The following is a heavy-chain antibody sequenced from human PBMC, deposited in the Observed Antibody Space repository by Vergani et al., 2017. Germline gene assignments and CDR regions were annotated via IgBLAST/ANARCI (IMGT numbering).Heavy chain of an antibody. CDR1: GGTFSSYA. D-gene: IGHD2-15*01. V-gene: IGHV1-69*12. CDR3: ARDRVGYCSGGSCLYYYYGMDV. Sequence: QVQLVQSGAEVKKPGSSVKVSCKASGGTFSSYAISWVRQAPGQGLEWMGGIIPIFGTANYAQKFQGRVTITADESTSTAYMELSSLRSEDTAVYYCARDRVGYCSGGSCLYYYYGMDVWGQGTTVTVSS. J-gene: IGHJ6*02. CDR2: IIPIFGTA.